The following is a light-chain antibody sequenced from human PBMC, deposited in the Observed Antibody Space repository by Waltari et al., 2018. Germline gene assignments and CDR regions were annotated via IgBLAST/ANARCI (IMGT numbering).Light chain of an antibody. CDR2: DAS. Sequence: IQMTQSPSSLSESVGDRVTISCQASRDIKNLLNWYQQKPGKAPKLLIYDASNLEIGVPSRFSGRGSGTHVTFTISSLQPEDVATYYCQQYDDFPPYIFGQGTKVDIK. CDR3: QQYDDFPPYI. CDR1: RDIKNL. V-gene: IGKV1-33*01. J-gene: IGKJ2*01.